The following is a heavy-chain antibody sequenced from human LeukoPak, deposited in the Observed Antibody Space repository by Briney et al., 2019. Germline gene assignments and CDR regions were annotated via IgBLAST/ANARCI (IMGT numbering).Heavy chain of an antibody. D-gene: IGHD3-3*01. CDR1: GFTFRGFV. CDR3: ARDRPGITIFDAFAI. V-gene: IGHV3-30*06. J-gene: IGHJ3*02. Sequence: GGSLRLFCAVSGFTFRGFVIQWVRQAPGRGVEWVASLSYDGSNQYYADSVKGRFDISRDNSRNTFYLQMDSLRAEDTSVYYCARDRPGITIFDAFAIWGQGTMVTVSS. CDR2: LSYDGSNQ.